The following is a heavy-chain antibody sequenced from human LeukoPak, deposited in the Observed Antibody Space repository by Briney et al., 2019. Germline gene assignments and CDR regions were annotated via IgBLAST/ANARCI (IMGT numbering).Heavy chain of an antibody. CDR3: ARGGIWFGSIVGGHNWFDP. CDR2: IYHSGST. J-gene: IGHJ5*02. V-gene: IGHV4-38-2*02. CDR1: GYSISSGYY. D-gene: IGHD3-10*01. Sequence: SETLSLTCTVSGYSISSGYYWGWIRQPPGKGLEWIGSIYHSGSTNHNPSLKSRVTISVDTSKNQFSLKLSSVTAADTAVYYCARGGIWFGSIVGGHNWFDPWGQGTLVTVSS.